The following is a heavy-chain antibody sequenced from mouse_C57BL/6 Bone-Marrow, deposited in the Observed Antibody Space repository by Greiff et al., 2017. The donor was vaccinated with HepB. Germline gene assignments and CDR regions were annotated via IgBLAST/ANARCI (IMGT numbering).Heavy chain of an antibody. CDR2: IDPSDSYT. CDR1: GYTFTSYW. CDR3: AREDYSNPCDY. Sequence: QVQLQQPGAELVMPGASVKLSCKASGYTFTSYWMHWVKQRPGQGLEWIGEIDPSDSYTNYNQKFKGKSTLTVHKSSSTAYMLLSSLTAEDSAVYYCAREDYSNPCDYWGRGTTLTVSS. V-gene: IGHV1-69*01. D-gene: IGHD2-5*01. J-gene: IGHJ2*01.